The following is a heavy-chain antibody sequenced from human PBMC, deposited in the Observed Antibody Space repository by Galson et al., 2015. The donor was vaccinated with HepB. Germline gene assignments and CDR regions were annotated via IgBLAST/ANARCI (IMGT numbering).Heavy chain of an antibody. CDR3: ARGWNDAPTRMAVFDI. V-gene: IGHV3-21*01. D-gene: IGHD1-1*01. CDR2: IRSSSGNI. J-gene: IGHJ3*02. CDR1: GFTFSTYS. Sequence: SLRLSCAASGFTFSTYSMNWVRQAPGKGPEWVSSIRSSSGNIYYADSVKGRFTISRDNAKNSLYLQMNSLRAEDTAVYYCARGWNDAPTRMAVFDIWGQGTVVTVSS.